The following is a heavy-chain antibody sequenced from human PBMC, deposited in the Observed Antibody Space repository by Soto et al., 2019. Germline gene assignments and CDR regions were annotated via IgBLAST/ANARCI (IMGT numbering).Heavy chain of an antibody. J-gene: IGHJ4*02. CDR2: IWYDGSNK. CDR1: GFTFRSYG. Sequence: PGGSLGLSCAASGFTFRSYGMHGVRQAPGKGLEWVAVIWYDGSNKYYADSVKGRFTISRDNSKNTLYLQMNSLRAEHTAVYYCARDPRRYCSSTSCYYFDYWGQGTLVTVSS. D-gene: IGHD2-2*01. CDR3: ARDPRRYCSSTSCYYFDY. V-gene: IGHV3-33*01.